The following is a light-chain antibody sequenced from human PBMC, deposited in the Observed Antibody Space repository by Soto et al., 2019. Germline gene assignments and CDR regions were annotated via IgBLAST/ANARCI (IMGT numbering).Light chain of an antibody. CDR3: GSYTGTIYV. V-gene: IGLV2-14*01. CDR2: EVS. J-gene: IGLJ1*01. Sequence: QSALTQPASVSGSPGQSITISCTGTSGDVAVYKFLCWYQQPPGKAPKLIIYEVSNRPSGVSSRFSGSMSSNTASLTISGLQAEDVTDKFCGSYTGTIYVSGTGTKVTVL. CDR1: SGDVAVYKF.